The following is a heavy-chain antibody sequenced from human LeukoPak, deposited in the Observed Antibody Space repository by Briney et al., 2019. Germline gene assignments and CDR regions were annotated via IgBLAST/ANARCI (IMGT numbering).Heavy chain of an antibody. V-gene: IGHV3-30*02. CDR1: GFTFSSYG. CDR2: IRYDGSNK. D-gene: IGHD2-2*01. Sequence: GGSLRLSCAASGFTFSSYGMHWVRQAPGKGLEWVAFIRYDGSNKYYADSVKGRFTISRDNSKNTLYLQMNSLRAEDTAVYYCAKDRAAMPLGGYYFDYWGQGTLVTVSS. CDR3: AKDRAAMPLGGYYFDY. J-gene: IGHJ4*02.